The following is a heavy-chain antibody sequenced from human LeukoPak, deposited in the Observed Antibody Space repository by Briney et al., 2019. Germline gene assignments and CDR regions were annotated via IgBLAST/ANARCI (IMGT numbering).Heavy chain of an antibody. D-gene: IGHD2-2*01. CDR3: ARTSVPAAVSRYFFDY. CDR1: GFTLSTYS. CDR2: ISGSSNYI. Sequence: GGSLRLSCAASGFTLSTYSMNWFRQAPGKGLEWVSFISGSSNYIYYADSVKGRCTISRDNAKNSMYLQMNSLRAEDTAVYFCARTSVPAAVSRYFFDYWGQGTLVTVSS. V-gene: IGHV3-21*01. J-gene: IGHJ4*02.